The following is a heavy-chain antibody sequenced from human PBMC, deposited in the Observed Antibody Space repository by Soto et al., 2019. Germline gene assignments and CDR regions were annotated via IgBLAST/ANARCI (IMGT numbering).Heavy chain of an antibody. CDR3: ARVRGNYYDSSGYYSGEYYFDY. Sequence: SETLSLTCTVSGGSISSYYWSWIRQPPGKGLEWIGYIYYSGSTNYNPSLKSRVTISVDTSKNQFSLKMSSVTAADTAVYYCARVRGNYYDSSGYYSGEYYFDYWGQGTLVTVSS. J-gene: IGHJ4*02. CDR2: IYYSGST. V-gene: IGHV4-59*01. CDR1: GGSISSYY. D-gene: IGHD3-22*01.